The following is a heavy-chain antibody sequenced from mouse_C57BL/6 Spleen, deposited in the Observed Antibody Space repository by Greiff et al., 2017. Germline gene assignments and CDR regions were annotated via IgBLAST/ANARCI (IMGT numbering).Heavy chain of an antibody. J-gene: IGHJ4*01. CDR2: ISYDGSN. D-gene: IGHD2-3*01. V-gene: IGHV3-6*01. Sequence: EVKLMESGPGLVKPSQSLSLTCSVTGYSITSGYYWNWIRQFPGNKLEWMGYISYDGSNNYNPSLKNRISITRDTSKNQFFLKLNSVTTEDTATYYCASERMGFPYAMDYWGQGTSVTVSS. CDR3: ASERMGFPYAMDY. CDR1: GYSITSGYY.